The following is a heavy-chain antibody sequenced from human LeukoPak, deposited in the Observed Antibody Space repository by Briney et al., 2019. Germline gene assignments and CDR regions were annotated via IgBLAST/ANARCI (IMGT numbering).Heavy chain of an antibody. CDR3: ARGDYYGSGSSTNDAFDI. CDR2: ISSSSSYI. V-gene: IGHV3-21*01. CDR1: GFTFSSYS. J-gene: IGHJ3*02. D-gene: IGHD3-10*01. Sequence: GGSLRLSCAASGFTFSSYSMNWVRQAPGKGLEWVSSISSSSSYIYYADSVKGRFTISRDNAKNSLYLQMNSLRAEDTAVYYCARGDYYGSGSSTNDAFDIWGQGTMVTVSS.